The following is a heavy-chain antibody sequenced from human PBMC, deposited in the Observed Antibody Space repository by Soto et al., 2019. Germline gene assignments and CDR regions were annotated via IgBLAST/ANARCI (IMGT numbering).Heavy chain of an antibody. CDR2: IIPIFGTA. J-gene: IGHJ3*02. D-gene: IGHD3-22*01. Sequence: QVQLVQSGAEVKKPGSSVKVSCKASGGTFSSYAISWVRQAPGQGLEWMGGIIPIFGTANYAQRFQGRVTITADESTSTAYMELSSLRSEDTAVYYCASSPSSGYHYGDAFDIWGQGTMVTVSS. CDR3: ASSPSSGYHYGDAFDI. CDR1: GGTFSSYA. V-gene: IGHV1-69*01.